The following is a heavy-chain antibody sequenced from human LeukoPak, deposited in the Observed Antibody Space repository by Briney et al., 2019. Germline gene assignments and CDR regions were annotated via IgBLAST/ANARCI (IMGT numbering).Heavy chain of an antibody. V-gene: IGHV4-4*07. CDR2: IYTSGST. CDR1: GGSISSYY. D-gene: IGHD3-10*01. Sequence: SETLSLTCTVSGGSISSYYWSWIRQPAGKGLEWIGRIYTSGSTNYNPSLKSRVTMSVDTSKDQFSLKLSSVTAADTAVYYCAREFTMVRGVITYFDYWGQGTLVTASS. J-gene: IGHJ4*02. CDR3: AREFTMVRGVITYFDY.